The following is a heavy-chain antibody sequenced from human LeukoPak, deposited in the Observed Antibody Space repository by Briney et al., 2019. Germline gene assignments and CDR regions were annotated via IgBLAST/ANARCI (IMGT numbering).Heavy chain of an antibody. Sequence: PSETLSLTCTVSGGSISSGNYYWSWIRQHPGKGLECIGNIHYSGNTYYNPSLKSRLNISLDSSKNQFSLNLSSVTAADTAVYYCARSFDISGYYPGYWGQGTLVTVSS. J-gene: IGHJ4*02. CDR1: GGSISSGNYY. CDR3: ARSFDISGYYPGY. CDR2: IHYSGNT. D-gene: IGHD3-22*01. V-gene: IGHV4-31*03.